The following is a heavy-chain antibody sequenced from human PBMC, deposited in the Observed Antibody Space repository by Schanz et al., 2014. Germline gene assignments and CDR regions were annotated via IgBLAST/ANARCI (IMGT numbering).Heavy chain of an antibody. CDR2: ISGSGDNT. CDR3: AKDFTGSGIFFNS. V-gene: IGHV3-23*04. CDR1: GLTFSNHA. D-gene: IGHD3-10*01. J-gene: IGHJ5*01. Sequence: DVQVVESGGGLVQPGGSLRLSCAASGLTFSNHAMSWVRQAPGKGLEWVSAISGSGDNTFYADSVRGRFTISRDNSRNTLYLQMNSLRAEDTAVYYCAKDFTGSGIFFNSWGQGTLVAVSS.